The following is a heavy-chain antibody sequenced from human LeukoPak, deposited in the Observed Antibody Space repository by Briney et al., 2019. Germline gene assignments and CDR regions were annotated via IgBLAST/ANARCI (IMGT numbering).Heavy chain of an antibody. CDR3: AKGVPAAIHYFDY. CDR2: IYSGGST. CDR1: GFTVSSNY. V-gene: IGHV3-53*01. D-gene: IGHD2-2*02. J-gene: IGHJ4*02. Sequence: RGSLRLSCAASGFTVSSNYMSWVRQAPGKGLEWVSVIYSGGSTYYADSVKGRFTISRDNSKNTLYLQMNSLRAEDTAVYYCAKGVPAAIHYFDYWGQGTLVTVSS.